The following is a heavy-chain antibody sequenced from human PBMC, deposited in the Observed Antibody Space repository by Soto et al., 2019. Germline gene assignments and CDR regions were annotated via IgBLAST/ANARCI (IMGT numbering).Heavy chain of an antibody. V-gene: IGHV3-64*01. Sequence: EAPLVESGGGLVQPGGSLRLSCAASGFTFSNYEMHWVRQAPGKGLEYVSGISNNGAHTDYAKSVKGRFTISRDNSENNLYLQMGSLRAEDMALYYCARRGYGSRWPNVYMDVWGKGTTVTVSS. J-gene: IGHJ6*03. CDR3: ARRGYGSRWPNVYMDV. CDR1: GFTFSNYE. D-gene: IGHD6-13*01. CDR2: ISNNGAHT.